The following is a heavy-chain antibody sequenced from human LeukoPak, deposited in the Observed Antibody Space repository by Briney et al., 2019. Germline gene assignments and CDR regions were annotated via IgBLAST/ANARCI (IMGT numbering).Heavy chain of an antibody. V-gene: IGHV1-18*01. J-gene: IGHJ4*02. CDR1: GYTFTSYD. D-gene: IGHD5-12*01. CDR2: ISAYNGNT. CDR3: ASNRGGYSGYDY. Sequence: ASVKVSCTASGYTFTSYDINWVRQATGQGLEWMGWISAYNGNTNYAQKLQGRVTMTTDTSTSTAYMELRSLRSDDTAVYYCASNRGGYSGYDYWGQGTLVTVSS.